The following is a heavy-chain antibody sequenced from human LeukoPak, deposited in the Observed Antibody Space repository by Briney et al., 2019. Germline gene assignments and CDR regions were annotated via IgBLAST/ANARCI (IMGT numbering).Heavy chain of an antibody. Sequence: GGSLRLSCAASGFTFSSYAMSWVRQAPGKGLEWVSAISGSGGSTYYADSVKGRFTISRDNSKNTLYLQMNSLRAEDTAVYYCAKDGTGIRTIFGVVPVVYYYVDVWGKGTTVTVSS. V-gene: IGHV3-23*01. D-gene: IGHD3-3*01. J-gene: IGHJ6*03. CDR3: AKDGTGIRTIFGVVPVVYYYVDV. CDR2: ISGSGGST. CDR1: GFTFSSYA.